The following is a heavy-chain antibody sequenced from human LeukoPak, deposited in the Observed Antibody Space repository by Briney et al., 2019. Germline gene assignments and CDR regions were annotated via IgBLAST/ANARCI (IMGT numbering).Heavy chain of an antibody. CDR2: INHSGST. D-gene: IGHD1-26*01. V-gene: IGHV4-34*01. CDR1: GGSFSGYY. Sequence: SETLSFTCAVYGGSFSGYYWSWIRQPPGKGLEWIGEINHSGSTNYNPSLKSRVTISVDTSKNQFSLKLSSVTAADTAVYYCAREGKGRFDYWGQGTLVTVSS. CDR3: AREGKGRFDY. J-gene: IGHJ4*02.